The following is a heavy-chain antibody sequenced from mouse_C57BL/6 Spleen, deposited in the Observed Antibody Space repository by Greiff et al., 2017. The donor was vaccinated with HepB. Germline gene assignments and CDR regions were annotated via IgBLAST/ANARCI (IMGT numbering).Heavy chain of an antibody. CDR2: ISACGGNT. CDR1: GFTFSSYT. CDR3: ARRSMVTTNWYFDV. V-gene: IGHV5-9*01. Sequence: EVNLVESGGGLVKPGGSLKLSCAASGFTFSSYTMSWVRQTPAKRLEWVATISACGGNTYYPDSVKGRFPISRDNAKNTLYLQMSSLRSEETALYYCARRSMVTTNWYFDVWGTGTTVTVSS. D-gene: IGHD2-2*01. J-gene: IGHJ1*03.